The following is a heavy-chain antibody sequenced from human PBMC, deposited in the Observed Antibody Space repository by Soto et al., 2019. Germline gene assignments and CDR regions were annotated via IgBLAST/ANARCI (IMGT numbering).Heavy chain of an antibody. CDR2: IISSGSTI. D-gene: IGHD5-12*01. CDR1: GFTFSSYE. Sequence: GGSLRLSCAASGFTFSSYEMNLVRQAPGKGLEWVSYIISSGSTIYYADSVKGRFTISRDNAKNSLYLQMNSLRAEDTAVYYCARDQWLRSHYYYYGMDVWGQGTTVTVSS. CDR3: ARDQWLRSHYYYYGMDV. J-gene: IGHJ6*02. V-gene: IGHV3-48*03.